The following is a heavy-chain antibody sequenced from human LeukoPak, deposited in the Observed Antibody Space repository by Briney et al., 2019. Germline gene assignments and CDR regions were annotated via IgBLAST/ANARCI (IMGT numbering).Heavy chain of an antibody. CDR3: ARRSPAYEFDY. J-gene: IGHJ4*02. D-gene: IGHD1-26*01. V-gene: IGHV1-46*01. CDR2: INPSGGST. Sequence: ASVKVSCKASGYTFTSYYMHWVRQAPGQGLEWMGIINPSGGSTTYAQKFQGRVTMTRDTSTSTVYMELSSLRSEDTAVYYCARRSPAYEFDYWGQGTLVTVSS. CDR1: GYTFTSYY.